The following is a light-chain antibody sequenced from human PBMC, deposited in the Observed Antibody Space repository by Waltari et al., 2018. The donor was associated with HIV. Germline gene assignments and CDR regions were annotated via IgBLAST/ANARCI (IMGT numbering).Light chain of an antibody. CDR1: RSDVGNYNL. CDR3: CSYVGSNVWV. V-gene: IGLV2-23*02. J-gene: IGLJ3*02. Sequence: QSVLTQPATVSGSPGQSITISCTGTRSDVGNYNLVSWYQQHPGKAPQLIIYEVTKRPSGVSNRFSGSKSGNTASLTISGLQAEDEADYYCCSYVGSNVWVFGGGTKLTVL. CDR2: EVT.